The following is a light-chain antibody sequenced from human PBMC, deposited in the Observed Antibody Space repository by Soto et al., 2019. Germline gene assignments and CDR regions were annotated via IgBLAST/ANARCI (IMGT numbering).Light chain of an antibody. V-gene: IGKV3-11*01. CDR2: DAS. Sequence: IVLTQSPATLSLSPGERATLSCRASQSVTTYFAWYQQKPGQAPRLLIYDASNRATGIPARFSGSGSGTDFTLTISCLEPEDFAIYYCQQRSNGPVTFGQETRVEIK. J-gene: IGKJ1*01. CDR3: QQRSNGPVT. CDR1: QSVTTY.